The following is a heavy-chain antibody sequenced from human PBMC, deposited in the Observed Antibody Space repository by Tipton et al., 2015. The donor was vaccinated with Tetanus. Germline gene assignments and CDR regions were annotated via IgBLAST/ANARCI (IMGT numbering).Heavy chain of an antibody. J-gene: IGHJ6*02. D-gene: IGHD2-21*02. CDR3: AKIPCGGDCYRYGMDV. Sequence: SLRLSCAASGFTFSSYPMHWVRQAPGKGLEYVSSILHDGVGPFYANSVKGRFSISRDNSKNTLYVQMNSLRAADTAVYYCAKIPCGGDCYRYGMDVWGQGTTVTVSS. V-gene: IGHV3-64*01. CDR1: GFTFSSYP. CDR2: ILHDGVGP.